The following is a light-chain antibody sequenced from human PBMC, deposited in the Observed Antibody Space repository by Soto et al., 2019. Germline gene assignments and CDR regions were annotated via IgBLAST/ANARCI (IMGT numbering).Light chain of an antibody. V-gene: IGKV1-9*01. Sequence: DLQLTQSPSLLSASVGDRVTITCRASQGISSYLAWYQQKPGKAPKVLIYGASTLQSGVPSRFSGSGSGTEFTLTISSLQPEDFATYYCQQLNSYPWTFGQGTKVEIK. CDR1: QGISSY. J-gene: IGKJ1*01. CDR2: GAS. CDR3: QQLNSYPWT.